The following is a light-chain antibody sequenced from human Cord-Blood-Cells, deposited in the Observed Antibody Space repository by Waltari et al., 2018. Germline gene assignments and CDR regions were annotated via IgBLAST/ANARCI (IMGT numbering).Light chain of an antibody. CDR1: QSVSSY. V-gene: IGKV3-11*01. Sequence: LTQSPSFLSASVGDRVTITCRASQSVSSYLAWYQQKPGQAPRLLIYDASNRATGIPARFSGSGSGTDFTVTISSLEPEDFAVYYCQQRSNWPPLTFGGGTKVEIK. J-gene: IGKJ4*01. CDR2: DAS. CDR3: QQRSNWPPLT.